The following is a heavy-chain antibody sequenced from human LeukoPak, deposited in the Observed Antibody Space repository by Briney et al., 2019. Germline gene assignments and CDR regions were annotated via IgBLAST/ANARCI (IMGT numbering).Heavy chain of an antibody. D-gene: IGHD6-6*01. V-gene: IGHV4-4*09. J-gene: IGHJ5*02. CDR3: ARNARLNWFDP. CDR1: GGSISSHY. CDR2: IYTSGST. Sequence: SETLSLTCTVSGGSISSHYWSWIRQPPGKGLEWIGYIYTSGSTNYNPSLKSRVTISVDTSKNQFSLKLSSVTAADTAVYYCARNARLNWFDPWGQGTLVTVSS.